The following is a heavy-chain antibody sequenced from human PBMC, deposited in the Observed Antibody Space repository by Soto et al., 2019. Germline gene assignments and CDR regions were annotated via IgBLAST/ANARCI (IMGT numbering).Heavy chain of an antibody. Sequence: EGTLRLFCGASVFPCSSFWMSWVRQAPGKGLEWVANIKQDGSEKYYVDSVKGRFTISRDNAKNSLYLQMNSLRAEDTAIYYCARGSAFIGLDYWGQGT. CDR3: ARGSAFIGLDY. J-gene: IGHJ4*02. D-gene: IGHD1-26*01. CDR2: IKQDGSEK. CDR1: VFPCSSFW. V-gene: IGHV3-7*02.